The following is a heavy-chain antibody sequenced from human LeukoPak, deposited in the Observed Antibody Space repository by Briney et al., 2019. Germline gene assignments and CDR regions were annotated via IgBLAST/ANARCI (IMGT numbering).Heavy chain of an antibody. D-gene: IGHD6-19*01. CDR2: ISSSSSYI. J-gene: IGHJ6*02. CDR1: GFTFSSYG. Sequence: PGGSLRLSCAASGFTFSSYGMNWVRQAPGKGLEWVSSISSSSSYIYYADSVKGRFTISRDNAKNSLYLQMNSLRAEDTAVYYCARDSYSSGWYSLNYYYGMDVWGQGTTVTVSS. V-gene: IGHV3-21*01. CDR3: ARDSYSSGWYSLNYYYGMDV.